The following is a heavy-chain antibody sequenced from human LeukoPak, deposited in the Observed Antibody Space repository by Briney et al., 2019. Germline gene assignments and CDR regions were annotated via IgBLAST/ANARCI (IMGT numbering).Heavy chain of an antibody. D-gene: IGHD3-9*01. CDR3: AADQRGAQGPFANY. Sequence: SVKVSCKASGFTFTSSTVQWVRQARGQRLEWIGWIVVGSGNTNYAQKFQERVTITRDMSTSTAYMELSSLRSEDTAVYYCAADQRGAQGPFANYWGQGTLVTVSS. V-gene: IGHV1-58*01. J-gene: IGHJ4*02. CDR2: IVVGSGNT. CDR1: GFTFTSST.